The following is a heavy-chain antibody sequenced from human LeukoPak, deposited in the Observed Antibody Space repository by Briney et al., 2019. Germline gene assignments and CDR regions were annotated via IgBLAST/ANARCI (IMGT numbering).Heavy chain of an antibody. Sequence: SVKVSCKASGGTFSIYAISWVRQAPGQGLEWMGGIIPIFGTANYAQKFQGRVTITADESTSTAYMELSSLGSEDTAVYYCARGERFLEWLPNANYYYYGMDVWGQGTTVTVSS. D-gene: IGHD3-3*01. CDR1: GGTFSIYA. CDR3: ARGERFLEWLPNANYYYYGMDV. J-gene: IGHJ6*02. CDR2: IIPIFGTA. V-gene: IGHV1-69*13.